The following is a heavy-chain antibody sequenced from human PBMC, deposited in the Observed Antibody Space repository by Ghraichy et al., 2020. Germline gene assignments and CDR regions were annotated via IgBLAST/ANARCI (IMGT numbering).Heavy chain of an antibody. V-gene: IGHV3-7*03. J-gene: IGHJ4*02. D-gene: IGHD4-17*01. CDR3: ARGDWQYGDRSLDY. CDR2: INQDGSEK. Sequence: LSLTCAASGFTFGSYWMSWVRQAPGKGLEWVANINQDGSEKYFVDSVKGRFTISRDNAKNSLYLQVNSLRAEDTAVYYCARGDWQYGDRSLDYWGQGTLVTVSS. CDR1: GFTFGSYW.